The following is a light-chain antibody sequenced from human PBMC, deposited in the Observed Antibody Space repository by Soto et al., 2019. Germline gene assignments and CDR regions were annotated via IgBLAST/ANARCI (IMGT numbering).Light chain of an antibody. V-gene: IGLV2-14*01. CDR1: SSDVGGYNY. J-gene: IGLJ3*02. Sequence: QSALTQPASVSGSPGQSITISCTGTSSDVGGYNYVSWYQQHPGKAPKLMIYEVSNRPSGVSNRFSGSKSGNTASLTISGLQAEDEANYYCSSYTNSSTHVFGGGTKVTVL. CDR2: EVS. CDR3: SSYTNSSTHV.